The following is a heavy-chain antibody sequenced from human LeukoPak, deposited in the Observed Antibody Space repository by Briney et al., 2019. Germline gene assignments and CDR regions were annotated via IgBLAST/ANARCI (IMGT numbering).Heavy chain of an antibody. V-gene: IGHV3-21*01. CDR3: ARGVRYFDWLNWFDP. D-gene: IGHD3-9*01. CDR1: GFTFSSYS. CDR2: ISSSSSYI. Sequence: GGSLRLSCAASGFTFSSYSMNWVRQAPGKGLEWVSSISSSSSYIYYADSVKGRFTISRDNAKNTLYLQMNSLRAEDTAVYYCARGVRYFDWLNWFDPWGQGTLVTVSS. J-gene: IGHJ5*02.